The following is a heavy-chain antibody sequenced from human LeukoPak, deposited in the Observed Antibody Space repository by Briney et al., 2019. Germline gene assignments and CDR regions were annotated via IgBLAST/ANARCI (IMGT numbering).Heavy chain of an antibody. V-gene: IGHV1-69*13. Sequence: ASVNVSCKASGYTFTSYYMHWVRQAPGQGLEWMGGIIPIFGTANYAQKFQGRVTITADESTSTAYMELSSLRSEDTAVYYCARWNYGSGSYYNPHPSFDYWGQGTLVTVSS. CDR1: GYTFTSYY. CDR3: ARWNYGSGSYYNPHPSFDY. D-gene: IGHD3-10*01. CDR2: IIPIFGTA. J-gene: IGHJ4*02.